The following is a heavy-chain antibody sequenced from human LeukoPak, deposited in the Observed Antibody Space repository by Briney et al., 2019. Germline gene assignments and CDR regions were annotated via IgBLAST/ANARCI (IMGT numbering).Heavy chain of an antibody. CDR2: ISAYNGNT. CDR3: ARDGSGDYCSSTSCYNPPFDY. D-gene: IGHD2-2*02. CDR1: GYTFTSYG. Sequence: ASVKVSCKASGYTFTSYGISWVRQAPGQGLEWMGWISAYNGNTNYAQKLQGRVTMTRDTSTSTVYMELSSLRSEDTAVYYCARDGSGDYCSSTSCYNPPFDYWGQGTLVTVSS. J-gene: IGHJ4*02. V-gene: IGHV1-18*01.